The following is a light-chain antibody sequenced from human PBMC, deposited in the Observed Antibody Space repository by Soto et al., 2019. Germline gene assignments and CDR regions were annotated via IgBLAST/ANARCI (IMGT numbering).Light chain of an antibody. CDR3: QQYNNWPPGT. Sequence: EIVMTQSPATLSVSPGEGATLSCRASQSVSGNLAWYQQKPGQAPRLLIYDASTRATGIPARFSGSGSGTEFTLTIGGLQSEDFAIYYCQQYNNWPPGTFGQGTKVEIK. CDR1: QSVSGN. J-gene: IGKJ1*01. CDR2: DAS. V-gene: IGKV3-15*01.